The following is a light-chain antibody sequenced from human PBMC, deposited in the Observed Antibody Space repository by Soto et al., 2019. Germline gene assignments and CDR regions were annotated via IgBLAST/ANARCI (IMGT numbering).Light chain of an antibody. CDR3: QQYGSSPRT. CDR1: QSVSSSY. J-gene: IGKJ1*01. V-gene: IGKV3-20*01. Sequence: IVLTQYPGTLSFSPCEIATLSCSSSQSVSSSYLAWYQQKPCQAPRLLIYGASSRATGIPDRFSGSGSGTDFTLTISRLEPEDFAVYDCQQYGSSPRTFGQGTMVDIK. CDR2: GAS.